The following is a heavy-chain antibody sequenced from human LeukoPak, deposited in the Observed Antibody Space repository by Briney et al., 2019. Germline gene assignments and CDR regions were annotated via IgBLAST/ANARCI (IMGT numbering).Heavy chain of an antibody. CDR1: GGSFSGYY. V-gene: IGHV4-34*01. J-gene: IGHJ4*02. Sequence: SETLSLTCAVYGGSFSGYYWSWIRQPPGKGLEWIGEINHSGSTNYNPSLKSRVTIPVDTSKNQFSLKLSSVTAADTAVYYCARGRSVLYDSSGYQRGRLMYYFDYWGQGTLVTVSS. CDR3: ARGRSVLYDSSGYQRGRLMYYFDY. CDR2: INHSGST. D-gene: IGHD3-22*01.